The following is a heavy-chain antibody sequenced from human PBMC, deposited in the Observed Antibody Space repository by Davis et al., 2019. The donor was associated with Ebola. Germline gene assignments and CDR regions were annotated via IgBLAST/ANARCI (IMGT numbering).Heavy chain of an antibody. V-gene: IGHV3-30*02. J-gene: IGHJ4*02. CDR2: IRYDGSNK. Sequence: GESLKISCAASGFTFSSYGMHWVRQAPGKGLEWVAFIRYDGSNKYYADSVKGRFTISRDNSKNTLYLQMNSLRAEDTAVYYCAPTNWNYWGQGTLVTVSS. D-gene: IGHD1-20*01. CDR1: GFTFSSYG. CDR3: APTNWNY.